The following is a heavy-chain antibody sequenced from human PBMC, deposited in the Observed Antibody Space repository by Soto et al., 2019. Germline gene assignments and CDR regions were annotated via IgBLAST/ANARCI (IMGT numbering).Heavy chain of an antibody. J-gene: IGHJ4*02. CDR3: ARDAESGTYYPFYY. Sequence: KTSETLSLTCPVSGGSISGYYWSWIRQPPGKELEWIGYIYYTGSTSYDPSLKSRVTISVDTSRNQFSLKLNSVTAADTAVYYCARDAESGTYYPFYYWGQGNLVTVSS. CDR2: IYYTGST. CDR1: GGSISGYY. D-gene: IGHD1-26*01. V-gene: IGHV4-59*01.